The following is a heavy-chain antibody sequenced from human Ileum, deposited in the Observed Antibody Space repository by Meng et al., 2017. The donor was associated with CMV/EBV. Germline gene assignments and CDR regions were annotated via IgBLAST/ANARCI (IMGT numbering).Heavy chain of an antibody. CDR1: GFTFSSYA. V-gene: IGHV3-23*01. Sequence: GGSLRLSCAAPGFTFSSYAMSWVRQAPGKGLEWVSAISGSGGSTYYADSVKGRFTISRDNSKNTLYLQMNSLRAEDTAVYYCAKDAGKEGVVVMSFYYYGMDVWGQGTTVTVSS. CDR2: ISGSGGST. J-gene: IGHJ6*02. D-gene: IGHD2-21*01. CDR3: AKDAGKEGVVVMSFYYYGMDV.